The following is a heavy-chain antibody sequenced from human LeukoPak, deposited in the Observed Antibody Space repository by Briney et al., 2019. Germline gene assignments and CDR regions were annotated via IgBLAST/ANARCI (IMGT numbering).Heavy chain of an antibody. CDR2: INHSGST. CDR3: ARGYCSSTSCYRARFDP. Sequence: SETLSLTCAVYGGSFSGYYWSWLRQPPGKGLEWIGEINHSGSTNYNPSLKSRVTISVDTSKNQFSLKLSSVTAADTAVYYCARGYCSSTSCYRARFDPWGQGTLVTVSS. D-gene: IGHD2-2*02. J-gene: IGHJ5*02. V-gene: IGHV4-34*01. CDR1: GGSFSGYY.